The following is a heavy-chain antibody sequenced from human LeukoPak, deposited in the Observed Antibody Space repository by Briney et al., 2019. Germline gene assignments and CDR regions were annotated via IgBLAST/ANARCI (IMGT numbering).Heavy chain of an antibody. J-gene: IGHJ4*02. V-gene: IGHV1-8*03. CDR1: GYTFTSYD. CDR2: MNPNSGNT. CDR3: AREGCSSTSCCPDY. D-gene: IGHD2-2*01. Sequence: ASVKVSCKASGYTFTSYDINWVRQATGQGLEWMGWMNPNSGNTGYAQKFQGRVTITRNTSISTAYMELSSLRSEDTAVYYCAREGCSSTSCCPDYWGQGTLVTVSS.